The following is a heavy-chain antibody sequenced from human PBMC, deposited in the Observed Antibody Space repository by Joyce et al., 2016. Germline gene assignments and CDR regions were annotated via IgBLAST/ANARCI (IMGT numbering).Heavy chain of an antibody. CDR2: FRTGSGDI. CDR3: ARDHNYGLDF. CDR1: GFTFSSYS. V-gene: IGHV3-48*02. Sequence: EVQLVDSGGGLVQPGGSLRLSCVASGFTFSSYSFNWVRQAPGKGLGWISCFRTGSGDIYYADSLKGRFSISRDNAENSLYLQMNSLRDEDTAVYYCARDHNYGLDFWGQGTLVTVSS. D-gene: IGHD5-18*01. J-gene: IGHJ4*02.